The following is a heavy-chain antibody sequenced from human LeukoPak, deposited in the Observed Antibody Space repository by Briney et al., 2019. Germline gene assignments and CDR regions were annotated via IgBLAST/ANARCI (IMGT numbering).Heavy chain of an antibody. D-gene: IGHD3-10*01. V-gene: IGHV4-39*01. CDR1: GGSISSSSYY. Sequence: SETLSLTCTVSGGSISSSSYYWGWIRQPLGKGLEWIGSIYYSGSTYYNPSLKSRVTISVDTSKNQFSLKLSSVTAADTAVYYCARRGRYYGSGSYSNFDYWGQGTLVTVSS. CDR3: ARRGRYYGSGSYSNFDY. CDR2: IYYSGST. J-gene: IGHJ4*02.